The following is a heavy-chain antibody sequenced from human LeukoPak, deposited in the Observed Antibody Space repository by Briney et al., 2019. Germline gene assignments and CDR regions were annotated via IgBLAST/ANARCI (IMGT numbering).Heavy chain of an antibody. CDR3: ASLRSGSSGDY. J-gene: IGHJ4*02. V-gene: IGHV4-39*07. CDR1: GDSISSSSYH. CDR2: IYYSGNT. D-gene: IGHD6-19*01. Sequence: SETLSLTCTVSGDSISSSSYHWGWIRQPPGKGLEWIGSIYYSGNTYYNPSLKSRVTISVDTSKNQFSLKLSSVTAADTAVYYCASLRSGSSGDYWGQGTLVTVSS.